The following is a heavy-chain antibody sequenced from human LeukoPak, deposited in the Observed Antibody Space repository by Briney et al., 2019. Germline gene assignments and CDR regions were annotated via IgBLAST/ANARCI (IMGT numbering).Heavy chain of an antibody. CDR3: ARAIRFLEWPLPDNWFDP. D-gene: IGHD3-3*01. J-gene: IGHJ5*02. V-gene: IGHV4-39*07. Sequence: TSETLSLTCTVSGGSISSSSYYWGWIRQPPGKGLEWIGSIYYSGSTYYNPSLKSRVTISVDTSKNQFSLKLSSVTAADTAVYYCARAIRFLEWPLPDNWFDPWGQGTLVTVSS. CDR1: GGSISSSSYY. CDR2: IYYSGST.